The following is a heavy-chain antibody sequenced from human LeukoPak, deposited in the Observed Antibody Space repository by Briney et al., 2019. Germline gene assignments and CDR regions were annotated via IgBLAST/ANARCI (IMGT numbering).Heavy chain of an antibody. CDR2: IYPGDSDT. CDR1: GYNFTSYW. J-gene: IGHJ4*02. CDR3: ARRDSSGSEDY. Sequence: GGSLQISCKGSGYNFTSYWIGWVRPVPGKGLEWMGIIYPGDSDTRYSPSFQGQVTISADKSISTAYLQWSSLKASDTAMYYCARRDSSGSEDYWGQGTLVTVSS. D-gene: IGHD6-19*01. V-gene: IGHV5-51*01.